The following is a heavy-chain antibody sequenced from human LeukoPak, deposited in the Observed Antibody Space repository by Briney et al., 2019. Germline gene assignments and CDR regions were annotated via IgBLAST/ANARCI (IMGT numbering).Heavy chain of an antibody. CDR2: INDSRST. D-gene: IGHD3-9*01. CDR1: GGSFNGYY. V-gene: IGHV4-34*01. J-gene: IGHJ4*02. Sequence: PSETLSLTCAVHGGSFNGYYWSWIRQPPGKGLEWIGEINDSRSTKYNPSLKSRVTISVDTSENQFSLKLNSVTAADTAVYYCARGPPVVYDVLTGYYRFDYWGQGTLVTVSS. CDR3: ARGPPVVYDVLTGYYRFDY.